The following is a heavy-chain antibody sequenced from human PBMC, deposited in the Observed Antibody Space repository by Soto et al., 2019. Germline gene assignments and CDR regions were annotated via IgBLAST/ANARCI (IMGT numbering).Heavy chain of an antibody. D-gene: IGHD3-22*01. Sequence: QVQLVQSGAEVKKPGSSVKVSCKASGGTLSSYAINWVRQAPGQGLEWMGGIIPMFGTTNYAQKFEGRVTITADESTNTAYMELSSLRSKDTAVYYCCRSNYLDNSNAYWGQGTLVTVSS. CDR2: IIPMFGTT. CDR3: CRSNYLDNSNAY. CDR1: GGTLSSYA. J-gene: IGHJ4*02. V-gene: IGHV1-69*01.